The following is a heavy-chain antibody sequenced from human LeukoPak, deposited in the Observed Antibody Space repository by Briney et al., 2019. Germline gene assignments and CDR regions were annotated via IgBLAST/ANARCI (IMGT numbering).Heavy chain of an antibody. D-gene: IGHD6-19*01. CDR3: ARDLGVAGTFDI. Sequence: GGSLRLSCAASGFTFDDYGMSWVRQAPGKGLEWVSGINWNGGSTGYADSVKGRFTISRDNSKNTLYLQMNSLRAEDTAVYYCARDLGVAGTFDIWGQGTMVTVSS. CDR2: INWNGGST. J-gene: IGHJ3*02. V-gene: IGHV3-20*04. CDR1: GFTFDDYG.